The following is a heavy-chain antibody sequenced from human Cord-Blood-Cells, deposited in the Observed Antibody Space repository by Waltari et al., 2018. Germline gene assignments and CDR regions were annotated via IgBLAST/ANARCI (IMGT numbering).Heavy chain of an antibody. CDR3: ASSFGSGSYYWYFDL. CDR2: IYYSGVT. D-gene: IGHD3-10*01. Sequence: QLQLQESGPGLVKPSETLSLTCTVSGGSISSSSYYWGWIRQPPGKGLEWIGSIYYSGVTYYNPSLKSRVTISVDTSKNQFSLKLSSVTAADTAVYYCASSFGSGSYYWYFDLWGRGTLVTVSS. J-gene: IGHJ2*01. CDR1: GGSISSSSYY. V-gene: IGHV4-39*01.